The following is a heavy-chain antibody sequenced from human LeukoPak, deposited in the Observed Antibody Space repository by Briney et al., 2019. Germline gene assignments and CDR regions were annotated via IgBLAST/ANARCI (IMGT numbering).Heavy chain of an antibody. CDR2: ISAYNGNT. D-gene: IGHD1-1*01. CDR3: ARSKYRYNWNDGLYAFDI. CDR1: GYTFTSYG. V-gene: IGHV1-18*01. Sequence: ASVKVSCKASGYTFTSYGISWVRQAPGQGLEWMGWISAYNGNTNYAQKLQGRVTMTTDTSTSTDYMELSSLRSDDTAVYYCARSKYRYNWNDGLYAFDIWGQGTMVTVSS. J-gene: IGHJ3*02.